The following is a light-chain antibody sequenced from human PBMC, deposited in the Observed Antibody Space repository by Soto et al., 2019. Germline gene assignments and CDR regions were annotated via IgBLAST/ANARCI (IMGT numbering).Light chain of an antibody. CDR1: QSVSSPY. CDR3: QRVGTSRT. V-gene: IGKV3D-20*01. CDR2: DVS. Sequence: EIGLTQSPATLSLSPGERANLSCGASQSVSSPYLAWYQQRPGLAPRLLIYDVSNRFTGVPDRFIGSGSRTDFTLTISRLEPEDCAVYYCQRVGTSRTFGGGTKWEIK. J-gene: IGKJ4*01.